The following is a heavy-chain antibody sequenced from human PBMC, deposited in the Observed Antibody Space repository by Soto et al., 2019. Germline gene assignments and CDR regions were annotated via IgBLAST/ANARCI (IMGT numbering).Heavy chain of an antibody. CDR2: FDPEDGEA. CDR3: AIAYSGTYYGYFES. J-gene: IGHJ4*02. Sequence: QVQLVQGGAEVKPPGASVKVACKVSGDTCTDLSIHWVRQSPGKGLECMGGFDPEDGEAFDAQNFQGIVPMTEDTSTDTSSMELSRLRSEDTATYYSAIAYSGTYYGYFESWGQGTLVTVSA. CDR1: GDTCTDLS. D-gene: IGHD1-26*01. V-gene: IGHV1-24*01.